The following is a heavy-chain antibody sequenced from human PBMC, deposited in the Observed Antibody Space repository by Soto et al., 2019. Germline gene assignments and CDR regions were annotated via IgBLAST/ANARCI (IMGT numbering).Heavy chain of an antibody. CDR1: GGTFGSYA. D-gene: IGHD2-2*01. CDR3: ARSQGSSTSLEIYYYYYYGMDV. Sequence: QVQLVQSGAEVKKPGSSVKVSCKASGGTFGSYAISWVRQAPGQGHEWMGGIIPITGTANYAQKFQGRVTITADESTSTASMQLSSLRSEDTAVYYCARSQGSSTSLEIYYYYYYGMDVWGQGTTVTVSS. J-gene: IGHJ6*02. V-gene: IGHV1-69*01. CDR2: IIPITGTA.